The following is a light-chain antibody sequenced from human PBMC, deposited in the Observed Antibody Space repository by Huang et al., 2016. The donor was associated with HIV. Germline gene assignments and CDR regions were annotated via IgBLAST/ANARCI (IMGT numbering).Light chain of an antibody. CDR1: ESLLHSDGKTC. J-gene: IGKJ2*01. V-gene: IGKV2D-29*02. CDR3: MQTIQLPYT. CDR2: EVS. Sequence: IVMTQTPLSLSVTPGQPASISCKSSESLLHSDGKTCLCWYLQKPGQSPQLLIHEVSTRFSGVPDGFSGSGSGTDFTLNISRVEAEDVGIYYCMQTIQLPYTFGQGAKLEIK.